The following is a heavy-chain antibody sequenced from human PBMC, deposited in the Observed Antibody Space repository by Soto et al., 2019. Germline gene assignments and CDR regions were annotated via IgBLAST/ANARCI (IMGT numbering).Heavy chain of an antibody. CDR2: IIPFLNIA. V-gene: IGHV1-69*02. Sequence: QVQLVQSGAEVKKPGSSVEVSCKASGGTFSRHTISWVRQAPGQGLEWMGRIIPFLNIANYAQKFQGRVTITADRSTSTDYMELSTLRSEDTAVYYCARGPTYISGTYYLKWRQGTLVTVSS. J-gene: IGHJ1*01. D-gene: IGHD3-10*01. CDR1: GGTFSRHT. CDR3: ARGPTYISGTYYLK.